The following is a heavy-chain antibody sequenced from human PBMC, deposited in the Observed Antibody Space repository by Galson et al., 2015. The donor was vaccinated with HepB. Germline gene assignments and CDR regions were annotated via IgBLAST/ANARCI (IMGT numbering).Heavy chain of an antibody. CDR2: IIPIFGTA. D-gene: IGHD4-11*01. J-gene: IGHJ4*02. CDR3: ASCAETTRNPFDY. Sequence: SVKVSCKASGGTFSSYAISWVRQAPGQGLEWMGGIIPIFGTANYAQKFQGRVTITADKSTSTAYMELSSLRSEDTAVYYCASCAETTRNPFDYWGQGTLVTVSS. CDR1: GGTFSSYA. V-gene: IGHV1-69*06.